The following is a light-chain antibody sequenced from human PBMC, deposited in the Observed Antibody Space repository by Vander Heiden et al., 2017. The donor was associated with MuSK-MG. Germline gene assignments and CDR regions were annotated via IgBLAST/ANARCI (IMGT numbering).Light chain of an antibody. CDR1: QSISSW. J-gene: IGKJ2*01. V-gene: IGKV1-5*03. Sequence: DIQMTQSPSTLSASVGDRVTITCRASQSISSWLAWYQQKPGKAPKLLIYKASSLESGVPSRFSGSGSGTEFTRTISSLQPDDFATYYCQQYNSYPYTFGQGTKLXIK. CDR2: KAS. CDR3: QQYNSYPYT.